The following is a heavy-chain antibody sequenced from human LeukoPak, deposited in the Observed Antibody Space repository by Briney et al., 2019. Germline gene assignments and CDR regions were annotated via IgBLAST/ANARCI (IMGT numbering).Heavy chain of an antibody. D-gene: IGHD3-22*01. J-gene: IGHJ3*02. Sequence: SETLSLTCTVSGGSFINYYWTWIRQPPGKGLEWIAFIYYTGRTRYNPSLQSRVTISLDTSKNHFSLQLRSVTAADTAVYYCARLLDYANSGDPDTFDIWGQGTMVSVSS. V-gene: IGHV4-59*01. CDR3: ARLLDYANSGDPDTFDI. CDR2: IYYTGRT. CDR1: GGSFINYY.